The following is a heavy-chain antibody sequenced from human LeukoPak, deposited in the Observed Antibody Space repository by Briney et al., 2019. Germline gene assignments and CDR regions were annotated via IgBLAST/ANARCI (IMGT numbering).Heavy chain of an antibody. Sequence: LETLSLTCTVSGGSISSYYWSWIRQPPGKGLEWIGYIYYSGSTNYNPSLKSRVTISVDTSKNQFSLKLSSVGAADTAVYYCARSVGEKTPFDYWGQGTLVTVSS. D-gene: IGHD3-10*01. CDR2: IYYSGST. J-gene: IGHJ4*02. CDR1: GGSISSYY. CDR3: ARSVGEKTPFDY. V-gene: IGHV4-59*01.